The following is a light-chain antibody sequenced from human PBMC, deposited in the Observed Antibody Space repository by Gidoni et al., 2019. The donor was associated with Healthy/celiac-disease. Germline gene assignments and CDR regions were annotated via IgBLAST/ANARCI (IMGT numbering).Light chain of an antibody. J-gene: IGKJ1*01. V-gene: IGKV3-11*01. CDR3: QQRSNWPWT. CDR2: AAS. Sequence: EILLTQSPATLSLSPGDRATLSCRASQSVSSYLAWFQQKPGQAPRLLIYAASNRATGIPARFSGSGSGTDFTLTISSLEPEDFAVYYCQQRSNWPWTFXQXTKVXIK. CDR1: QSVSSY.